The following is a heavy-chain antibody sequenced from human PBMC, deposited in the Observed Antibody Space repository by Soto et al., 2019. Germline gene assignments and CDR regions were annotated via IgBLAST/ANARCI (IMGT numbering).Heavy chain of an antibody. D-gene: IGHD3-3*01. V-gene: IGHV4-39*01. Sequence: SETLSLTCTVSGGSLSRSRYYWGWIRQPPGKGLEWIGSIYYSGSTDYNPSLKRRVTISVDTSKNQFSLKLSSVTAADTAVYYCARTYYDFWSCNNWFYPWGQGTLVTVAS. CDR2: IYYSGST. CDR1: GGSLSRSRYY. J-gene: IGHJ5*02. CDR3: ARTYYDFWSCNNWFYP.